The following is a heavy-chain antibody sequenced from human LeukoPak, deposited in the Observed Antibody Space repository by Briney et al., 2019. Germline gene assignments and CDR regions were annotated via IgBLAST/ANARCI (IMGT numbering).Heavy chain of an antibody. CDR2: IYSGDNA. CDR1: GFTVSSNY. J-gene: IGHJ4*02. Sequence: TGGSLRLSCAASGFTVSSNYMSWVRQSPGKGLEWVSVIYSGDNAYYAASVKGRFTISRGNSKNTLYLQMNSLRADDTAMYYCARDSDGGYNHYFDYWGQGTLVTVSS. CDR3: ARDSDGGYNHYFDY. V-gene: IGHV3-53*01. D-gene: IGHD5-24*01.